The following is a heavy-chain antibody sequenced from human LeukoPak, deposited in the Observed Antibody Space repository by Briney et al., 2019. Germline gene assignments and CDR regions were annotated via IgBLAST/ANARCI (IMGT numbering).Heavy chain of an antibody. CDR3: ARDFKGYSYGYDY. J-gene: IGHJ4*02. D-gene: IGHD5-18*01. CDR1: GGTFSSYA. V-gene: IGHV1-69*13. Sequence: SVTVSCTASGGTFSSYAISWVRQAPGQGLEWMGGIIPIFGTANYAQKFQGRVTITADESTSTAYMELSSLRSEDTAVYYCARDFKGYSYGYDYWGQGTLVTVSS. CDR2: IIPIFGTA.